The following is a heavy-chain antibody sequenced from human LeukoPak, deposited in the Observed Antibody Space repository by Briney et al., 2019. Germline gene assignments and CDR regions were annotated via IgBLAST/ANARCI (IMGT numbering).Heavy chain of an antibody. D-gene: IGHD2-2*01. CDR3: ARLESGCSSTSCYNWFDP. Sequence: SETLSLTCAVYGGSFSGYYWSWIRQPPGKGLEWIGEINHSGSTNYNPSLKSRVTISVDTSKNQFSLKLSSVTAADTAVYYCARLESGCSSTSCYNWFDPWGQGTLVTVSS. CDR1: GGSFSGYY. V-gene: IGHV4-34*01. J-gene: IGHJ5*02. CDR2: INHSGST.